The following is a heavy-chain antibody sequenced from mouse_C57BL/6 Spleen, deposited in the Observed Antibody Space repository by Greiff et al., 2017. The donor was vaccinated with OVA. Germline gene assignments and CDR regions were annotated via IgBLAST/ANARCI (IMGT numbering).Heavy chain of an antibody. CDR1: GYTFTSYD. V-gene: IGHV1-85*01. J-gene: IGHJ4*01. CDR2: LYPSDGRT. CDR3: ARTYDYDGYYYAMDY. Sequence: QVQLKESGPELVKPGASVKLSCKASGYTFTSYDITWVKQRPGQGLAWIGWLYPSDGRTKYNEKFTGKATCTVDTSSSTAYMELHSLTSEDSAVYFCARTYDYDGYYYAMDYWGQGTSGTVSS. D-gene: IGHD2-4*01.